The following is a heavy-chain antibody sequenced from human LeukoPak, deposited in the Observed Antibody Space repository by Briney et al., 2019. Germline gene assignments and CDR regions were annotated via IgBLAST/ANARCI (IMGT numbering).Heavy chain of an antibody. V-gene: IGHV4-59*01. CDR2: IYYSGST. D-gene: IGHD3-22*01. J-gene: IGHJ4*02. CDR3: ARYYYDSSGYFLGRYYFDY. CDR1: SVSFSSYY. Sequence: SETLSLTCDVYSVSFSSYYWSWIRQPPGKGLEWIGYIYYSGSTNYNPSLKSRVTISVDTSKNQFSLKLSSVTAADTAVYYCARYYYDSSGYFLGRYYFDYWGQGTLVTVSS.